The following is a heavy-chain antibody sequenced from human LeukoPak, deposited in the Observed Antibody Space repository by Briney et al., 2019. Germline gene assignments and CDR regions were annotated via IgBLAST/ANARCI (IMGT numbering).Heavy chain of an antibody. CDR3: GRNEVDY. V-gene: IGHV3-7*01. CDR2: IKQDGSEE. CDR1: GLTFSNYR. Sequence: QPGQYLRLSCVVSGLTFSNYRMSWVRQAPGKGLEWVAHIKQDGSEEFYVDSVKGRFTISRNNAKNSLYLQMSSLRTEDTAVYYCGRNEVDYFGHGTLVTVSS. J-gene: IGHJ4*01.